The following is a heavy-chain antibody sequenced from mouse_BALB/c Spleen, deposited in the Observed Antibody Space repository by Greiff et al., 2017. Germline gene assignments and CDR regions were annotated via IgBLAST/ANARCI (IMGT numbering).Heavy chain of an antibody. CDR3: ARSEDGHDGGFAY. CDR2: INPYNGDT. V-gene: IGHV1-20*02. D-gene: IGHD2-2*01. J-gene: IGHJ3*01. Sequence: EVQLQQSGSELVKPGASVKISCKASGYSFTGYFMNWVMQSHGKSLEWIGRINPYNGDTFYNQKFKGKATLTVDKSSSTAHMELRSLASEDSAVYYCARSEDGHDGGFAYWGQGTLVTVSA. CDR1: GYSFTGYF.